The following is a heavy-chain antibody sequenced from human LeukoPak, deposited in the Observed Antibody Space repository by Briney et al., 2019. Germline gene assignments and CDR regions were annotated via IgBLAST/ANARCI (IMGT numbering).Heavy chain of an antibody. CDR1: GGTFSSYA. D-gene: IGHD3-22*01. CDR3: AREYYYDSSGYHY. J-gene: IGHJ4*02. CDR2: IIPILGIA. Sequence: SVKVSCKASGGTFSSYAISWVRQAPGQGLEWMGRIIPILGIANYAQEFQGRVTITADKSTSTAYMELSSLRSEDTAVYYCAREYYYDSSGYHYWGQGTLVTVSS. V-gene: IGHV1-69*04.